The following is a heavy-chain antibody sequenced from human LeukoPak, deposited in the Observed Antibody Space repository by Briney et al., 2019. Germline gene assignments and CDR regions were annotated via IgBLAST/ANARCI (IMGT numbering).Heavy chain of an antibody. J-gene: IGHJ4*02. CDR2: IYHSGST. CDR1: GGSISSGGYS. V-gene: IGHV4-30-2*01. D-gene: IGHD3-10*01. CDR3: ARVYGSGTLFDY. Sequence: SETLSLTCAVSGGSISSGGYSWSWIRQPPGKGLEWIGYIYHSGSTYYNPSLKSRVIISVDRSKNQFSLKLSSVTAADTAVYYCARVYGSGTLFDYWGQGTLVTVSS.